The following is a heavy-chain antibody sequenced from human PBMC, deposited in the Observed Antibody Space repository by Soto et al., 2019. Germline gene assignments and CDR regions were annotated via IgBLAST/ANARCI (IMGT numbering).Heavy chain of an antibody. J-gene: IGHJ5*02. V-gene: IGHV3-33*01. CDR2: IWYDGSNK. CDR1: GLTFSSFG. CDR3: ARSLGSYVYNVRIDP. Sequence: GGSLRLSCAASGLTFSSFGFHWVRQAPGKGLEWVAIIWYDGSNKYYADSVKGRLTISRDNSKSTLYLQMGSLRAEDTAVYYCARSLGSYVYNVRIDPWGQGTLVTVS. D-gene: IGHD3-16*01.